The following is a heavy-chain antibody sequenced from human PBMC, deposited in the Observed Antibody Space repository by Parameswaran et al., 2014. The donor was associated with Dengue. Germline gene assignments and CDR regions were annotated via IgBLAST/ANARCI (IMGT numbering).Heavy chain of an antibody. CDR3: ARDPRGRSSGWYGPFDY. J-gene: IGHJ4*02. CDR2: TYYRSKWYN. D-gene: IGHD6-19*01. Sequence: KWIRQSPSRGLEWLGRTYYRSKWYNDYAVSVKSRITINPDTSKNQFSLQLNSVTPEDTAVYYCARDPRGRSSGWYGPFDYWGQGTLVTVSS. V-gene: IGHV6-1*01.